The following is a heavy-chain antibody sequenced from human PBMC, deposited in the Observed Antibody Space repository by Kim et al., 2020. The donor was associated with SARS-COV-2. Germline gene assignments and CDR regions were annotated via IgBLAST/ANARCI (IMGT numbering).Heavy chain of an antibody. CDR3: AAGAPGH. CDR1: GVSFSDFQ. Sequence: SETLSLTCAVYGVSFSDFQWSWIRQTPEKGLEWIGEINHSGSSRCNPSLKSRVSMSVDTSKNQFSLKVNSVTAADTAVYYCAAGAPGHWGQGTVVTVSS. CDR2: INHSGSS. V-gene: IGHV4-34*01. J-gene: IGHJ1*01.